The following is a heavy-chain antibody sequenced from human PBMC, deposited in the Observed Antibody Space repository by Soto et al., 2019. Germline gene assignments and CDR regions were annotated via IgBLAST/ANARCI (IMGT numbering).Heavy chain of an antibody. CDR3: AKHRMTIFGLVTHFFDY. Sequence: QLQLQESGPGLVRPSETLSLTCTVSGGSISNSSYYWGWIRQPPGEGLEWIGSIYYGGSTYYNPSLKRRVTLSVDTSKNQFSLRLSSVTAADTAVYYCAKHRMTIFGLVTHFFDYWGQGTLVTVSS. D-gene: IGHD3-3*01. J-gene: IGHJ4*01. CDR1: GGSISNSSYY. CDR2: IYYGGST. V-gene: IGHV4-39*01.